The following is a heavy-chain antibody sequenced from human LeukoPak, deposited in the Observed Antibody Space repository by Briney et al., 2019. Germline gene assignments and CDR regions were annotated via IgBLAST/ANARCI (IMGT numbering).Heavy chain of an antibody. D-gene: IGHD2-21*02. J-gene: IGHJ4*02. CDR3: ATVYCSHPAKYYFDY. CDR1: GRSFSGYY. V-gene: IGHV4-34*01. CDR2: INHSGSN. Sequence: SETLSLTCAVYGRSFSGYYWSWIRQTPGKGLEWIGEINHSGSNTYNPSLKSRVTISVDTSKHQFSLKLSSVTAADTALYYSATVYCSHPAKYYFDYWGQGTLVTVSS.